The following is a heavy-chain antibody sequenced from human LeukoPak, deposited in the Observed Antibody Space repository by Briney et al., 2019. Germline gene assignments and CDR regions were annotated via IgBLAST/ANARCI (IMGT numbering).Heavy chain of an antibody. V-gene: IGHV1-2*02. J-gene: IGHJ4*02. Sequence: GASVKVSCKASGYTFTNYYMHWVRQAPGQGGEGMGWINPNDGDTNYAQKFQGRVTMTRHTSISTAHMEVSRLRSDDTAVYYCARANFLYCSSSTCLFDYWGQGTLVTVSS. CDR2: INPNDGDT. CDR3: ARANFLYCSSSTCLFDY. CDR1: GYTFTNYY. D-gene: IGHD2-2*01.